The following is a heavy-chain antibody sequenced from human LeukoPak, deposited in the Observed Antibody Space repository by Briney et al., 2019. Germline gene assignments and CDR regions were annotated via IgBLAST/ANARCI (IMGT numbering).Heavy chain of an antibody. J-gene: IGHJ3*02. V-gene: IGHV4-31*03. Sequence: PSQTLSLTCTVSGGSISSGGYYWSWIRQHPGKGLEWIGYIYYSGSTYYNPSLKSRVTISVDTSKNQFSLKLSSVTAADTAVYYCARGSIAAAGFDAFDIWGQGTMVTVSS. CDR2: IYYSGST. CDR1: GGSISSGGYY. D-gene: IGHD6-13*01. CDR3: ARGSIAAAGFDAFDI.